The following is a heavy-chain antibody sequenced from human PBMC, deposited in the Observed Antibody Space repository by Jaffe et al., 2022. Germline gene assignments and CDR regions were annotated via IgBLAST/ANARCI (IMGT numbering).Heavy chain of an antibody. J-gene: IGHJ6*03. V-gene: IGHV3-23*01. CDR3: AKNQSYYDFWSAQKDYYMDV. Sequence: EVQLLESGGGLVHPGGSLSLSCAASGFTFTNYAMTWVRQAPEKGLEWVSGISGSGDITYYADSVKGRFTISRDNSKNTLYLQMNSLRAEDTAVYFCAKNQSYYDFWSAQKDYYMDVWGKGTTVTVSS. CDR1: GFTFTNYA. CDR2: ISGSGDIT. D-gene: IGHD3-3*01.